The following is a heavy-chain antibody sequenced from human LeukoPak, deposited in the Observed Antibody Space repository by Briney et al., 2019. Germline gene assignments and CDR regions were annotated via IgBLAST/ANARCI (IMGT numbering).Heavy chain of an antibody. CDR3: ARGSYYYYYGIDV. Sequence: PSVTLSLTCAVSGGSFSGYYWTWIRQPPGKGLEWIGEISHSASTNYNPSLKSRVTISVETSKNQFSLRMSSVTAADTAVYYCARGSYYYYYGIDVWGQGTTVIVSS. CDR2: ISHSAST. J-gene: IGHJ6*02. V-gene: IGHV4-34*01. CDR1: GGSFSGYY.